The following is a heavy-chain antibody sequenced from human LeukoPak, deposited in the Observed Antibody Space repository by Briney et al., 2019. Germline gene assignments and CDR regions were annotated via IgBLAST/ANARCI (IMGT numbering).Heavy chain of an antibody. J-gene: IGHJ4*02. Sequence: GGSLRLSCAASGFTFSSYAMSWVRQAPGKGLEWVSAISGSGDSTYYADSVKGRFTISRDNSKNTLYLQMNSLRAEDTAVYYCAKRVYDYVWGSYQDAWGQGTLVTVSS. V-gene: IGHV3-23*01. CDR2: ISGSGDST. CDR3: AKRVYDYVWGSYQDA. CDR1: GFTFSSYA. D-gene: IGHD3-16*01.